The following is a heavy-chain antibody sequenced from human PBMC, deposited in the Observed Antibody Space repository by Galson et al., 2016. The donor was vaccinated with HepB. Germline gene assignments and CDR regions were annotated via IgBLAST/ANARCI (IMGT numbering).Heavy chain of an antibody. CDR1: GGSLRGYT. J-gene: IGHJ5*02. CDR2: INHGGST. V-gene: IGHV4-34*01. D-gene: IGHD2-15*01. Sequence: ETLSLTCVVYGGSLRGYTWSWIRQPPGKGLEWIGEINHGGSTNYNPSLKRRVTMSVDTSKNQFSLKLTSVTAADTAVYFCARSRRCSGGDCYSFFRYNWFGPWGQGTLVTVSS. CDR3: ARSRRCSGGDCYSFFRYNWFGP.